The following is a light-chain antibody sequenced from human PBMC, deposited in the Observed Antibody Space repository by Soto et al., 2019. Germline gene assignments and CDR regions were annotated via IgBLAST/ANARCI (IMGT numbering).Light chain of an antibody. J-gene: IGKJ1*01. V-gene: IGKV1-27*01. CDR1: QAFRNY. CDR3: QKYDSAEWT. Sequence: FRMTQSPSSLSASVGDRVTITCRASQAFRNYLAWYQQKPGKVPKVLIYAASTLQSGVPSRFSGSGSGTDFTLTISSLQPEDVGTYYCQKYDSAEWTFGQGTRVEIK. CDR2: AAS.